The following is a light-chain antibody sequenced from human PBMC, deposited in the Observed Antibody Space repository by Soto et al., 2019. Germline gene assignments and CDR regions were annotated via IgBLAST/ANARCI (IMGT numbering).Light chain of an antibody. CDR3: SSYRGSSTYV. J-gene: IGLJ1*01. Sequence: QSVLTQPASVSGSPGQSITISCTGTSSDVGSYNFVSWHQQHPGQAPKLMIYEVTNRASGVPDRFSASKSGNTASLTISGLQAGDDADYYCSSYRGSSTYVFGTGTKLTVL. CDR2: EVT. CDR1: SSDVGSYNF. V-gene: IGLV2-14*01.